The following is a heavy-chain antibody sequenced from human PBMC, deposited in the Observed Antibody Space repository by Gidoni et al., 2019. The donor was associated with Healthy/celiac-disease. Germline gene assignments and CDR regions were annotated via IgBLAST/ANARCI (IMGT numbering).Heavy chain of an antibody. D-gene: IGHD6-6*01. J-gene: IGHJ6*02. CDR1: GFTFSSYS. V-gene: IGHV3-21*01. Sequence: EVQLVESGGGLVKPGGSLRLSCAASGFTFSSYSMNWVRQAPGKGLEWVSSISSSSSYIYYADSVKGRFTISRDNAKNSLYLQMNSLRAEDTAVYYCARDWDSSSDYYYYGMDVWGQGTTVTVSS. CDR3: ARDWDSSSDYYYYGMDV. CDR2: ISSSSSYI.